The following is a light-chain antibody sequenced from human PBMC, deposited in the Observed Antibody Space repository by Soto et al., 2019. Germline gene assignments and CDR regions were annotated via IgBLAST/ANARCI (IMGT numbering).Light chain of an antibody. J-gene: IGLJ1*01. CDR3: CSYAGREV. CDR1: SSDVGSYNL. CDR2: EGS. Sequence: QSALTQPASVSGSPGQSLTISCTGTSSDVGSYNLVSWYQQHPGKAPKLMIYEGSKRPSGVSNRFSGSKSGNTASLTISGLQAEDEADYYCCSYAGREVFGTGTKVTVL. V-gene: IGLV2-23*01.